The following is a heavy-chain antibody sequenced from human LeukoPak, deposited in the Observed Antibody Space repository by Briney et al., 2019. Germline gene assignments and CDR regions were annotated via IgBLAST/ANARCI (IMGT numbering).Heavy chain of an antibody. CDR3: ARVEATTARSYYYYFRDV. CDR1: GFSFTSYA. V-gene: IGHV3-21*06. Sequence: GGSLRLSCSASGFSFTSYAMNWVRQAPGKGLEWVSSITNSSSYIYYADSVRGRFSVSRDNAKNSLYLEMNSLRAEDTAVYYCARVEATTARSYYYYFRDVWGKGTTVTVSS. CDR2: ITNSSSYI. D-gene: IGHD1-1*01. J-gene: IGHJ6*03.